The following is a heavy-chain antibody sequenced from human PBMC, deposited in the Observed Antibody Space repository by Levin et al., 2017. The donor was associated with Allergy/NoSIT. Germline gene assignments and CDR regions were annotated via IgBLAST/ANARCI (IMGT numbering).Heavy chain of an antibody. J-gene: IGHJ5*02. CDR3: GSMVDTTMGSP. Sequence: GESLKISCKVSGYSSTSYWISWVRQMPGKGLEWMGRIDPSDSYTNYSPSFQGHVTISADKSTSTAYLPWSSLKASDTAMYYCGSMVDTTMGSPWGQGTLVTVSS. CDR1: GYSSTSYW. D-gene: IGHD5-18*01. V-gene: IGHV5-10-1*01. CDR2: IDPSDSYT.